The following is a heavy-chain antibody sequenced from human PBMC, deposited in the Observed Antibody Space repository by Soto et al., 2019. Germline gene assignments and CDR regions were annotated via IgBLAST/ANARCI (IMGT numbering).Heavy chain of an antibody. CDR1: GYSFTNYW. Sequence: HGESLTISCNGSGYSFTNYWIGWVRQMPGKGLEWMGIIYPGDSDTRYSPSFQGQVTISADKSISTAYLQWSSLKASDTAMYYCARRKTGAFDYWGQGTLVTVSS. CDR2: IYPGDSDT. J-gene: IGHJ4*02. D-gene: IGHD1-1*01. V-gene: IGHV5-51*01. CDR3: ARRKTGAFDY.